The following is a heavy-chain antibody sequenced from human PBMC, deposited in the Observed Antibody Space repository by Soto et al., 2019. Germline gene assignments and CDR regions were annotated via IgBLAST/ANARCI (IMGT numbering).Heavy chain of an antibody. D-gene: IGHD5-12*01. CDR1: GFTFSSYG. CDR3: AMTVGGYNFQTMDY. Sequence: QVQLVESGGGVVQPGRSLRLSCAASGFTFSSYGMHWVRQAPGKGLEWVAVTSFDGSSKYNADSVTGRFTISRDNSQNTLYLQINSLRADATAVYYCAMTVGGYNFQTMDYWGQGTLVTVSS. CDR2: TSFDGSSK. J-gene: IGHJ4*02. V-gene: IGHV3-30-3*01.